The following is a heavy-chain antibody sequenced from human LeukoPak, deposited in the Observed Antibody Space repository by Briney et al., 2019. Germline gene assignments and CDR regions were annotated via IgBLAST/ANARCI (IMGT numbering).Heavy chain of an antibody. J-gene: IGHJ3*02. Sequence: PSETLSLTCTVSGGSISSDSYFWGWIRQSPGKGLEWIGSIYYSGSTHYNPSLKSRVTISLDTSKSQFSLKLSSVTAADTAVYYCAREEWSGYDYGGAFDIWGQGTMVTVSS. CDR2: IYYSGST. CDR3: AREEWSGYDYGGAFDI. V-gene: IGHV4-39*02. D-gene: IGHD5-12*01. CDR1: GGSISSDSYF.